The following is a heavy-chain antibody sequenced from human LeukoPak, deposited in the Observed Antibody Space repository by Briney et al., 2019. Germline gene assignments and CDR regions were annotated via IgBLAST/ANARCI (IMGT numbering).Heavy chain of an antibody. Sequence: PSETLSLTCTVSGGSISSYYWSWIRQPPGKGLEWIGYIYYSGSTNYSPSLKSRVTISVDTSKNQFSLKLSSVTAADTAVYYCARGIAAAGTDYSDYWGQGTLVTVSS. D-gene: IGHD6-13*01. CDR3: ARGIAAAGTDYSDY. V-gene: IGHV4-59*01. J-gene: IGHJ4*02. CDR1: GGSISSYY. CDR2: IYYSGST.